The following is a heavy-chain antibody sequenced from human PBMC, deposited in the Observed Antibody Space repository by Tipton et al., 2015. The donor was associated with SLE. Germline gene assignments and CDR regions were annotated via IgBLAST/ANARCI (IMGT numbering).Heavy chain of an antibody. J-gene: IGHJ3*02. Sequence: TLSLTCTVSGGSISSGGYYWSWIRQHPGKGLEWIGYIYYSGSTYYNPSLKSRVTISVDTSKNQFSLKLSSVTAADTAVYYCARDGYNLDAFDIWGQGTMVTVSS. V-gene: IGHV4-31*03. CDR1: GGSISSGGYY. CDR2: IYYSGST. CDR3: ARDGYNLDAFDI. D-gene: IGHD5-24*01.